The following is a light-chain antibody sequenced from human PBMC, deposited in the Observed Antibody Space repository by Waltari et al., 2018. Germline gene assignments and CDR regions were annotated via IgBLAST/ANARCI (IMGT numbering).Light chain of an antibody. CDR1: SSDVGAFNY. CDR3: NSYATSSARV. V-gene: IGLV2-14*01. CDR2: EVS. J-gene: IGLJ3*02. Sequence: QSALTQPASVSGSPGQSITISCTGTSSDVGAFNYVPWYQQHPGKAPKLIIYEVSYRPSGVSNRFSGSKSGNTASLTISGLQAEDEADYYCNSYATSSARVFGGGTKLTVL.